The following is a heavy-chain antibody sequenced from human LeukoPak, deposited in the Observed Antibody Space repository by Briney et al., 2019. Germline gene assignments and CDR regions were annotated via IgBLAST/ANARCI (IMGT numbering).Heavy chain of an antibody. V-gene: IGHV3-48*03. D-gene: IGHD3-3*01. CDR1: GFDFGAYE. CDR3: ARTIWSGYSADAFDI. Sequence: GGSLRLSCAASGFDFGAYEMNWVRQAPGKGLEWVAYFAGSDTTTYYADSVKGRFTISRDNAKNSLYLQMNSLRAEDTAVYYCARTIWSGYSADAFDIWGQGTMVTVSS. J-gene: IGHJ3*02. CDR2: FAGSDTTT.